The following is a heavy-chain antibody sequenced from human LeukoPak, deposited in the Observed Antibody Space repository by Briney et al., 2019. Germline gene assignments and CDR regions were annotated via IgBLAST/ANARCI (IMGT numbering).Heavy chain of an antibody. CDR3: AREEVIAAAGPTLDY. Sequence: ASVKVSCKASGYTFTDYYMHWVRQAPGQGVEWMGWINHNSGGTNYTQKFQDRVTMTRDTSISTAYIELSRLRSDDTAVFYCAREEVIAAAGPTLDYWGQGALVTVSS. J-gene: IGHJ4*02. CDR1: GYTFTDYY. V-gene: IGHV1-2*02. D-gene: IGHD6-13*01. CDR2: INHNSGGT.